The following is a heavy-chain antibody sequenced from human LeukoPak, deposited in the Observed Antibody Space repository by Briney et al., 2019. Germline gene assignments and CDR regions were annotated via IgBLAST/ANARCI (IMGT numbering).Heavy chain of an antibody. CDR1: GISLSTSRVG. CDR3: AHTDSDASGIYYGDY. D-gene: IGHD3-10*01. V-gene: IGHV2-5*02. J-gene: IGHJ4*02. CDR2: IFWDDDK. Sequence: KSGPTLVNPTQTLTLTCTFSGISLSTSRVGVGWIRQPPGKALEWLALIFWDDDKRYSPSLKSRLTITKDTSKDQVVLTMTNMNPIYTATYYWAHTDSDASGIYYGDYWGQGTLVTVSS.